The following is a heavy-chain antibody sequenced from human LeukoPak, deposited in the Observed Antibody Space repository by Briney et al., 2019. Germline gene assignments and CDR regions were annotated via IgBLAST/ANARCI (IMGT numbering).Heavy chain of an antibody. Sequence: GGSLRLSCAASGFTFTYYWMSWVRQSPGKGLEWVANIKRDGSEKYYVDSVKGRFTIPRDNAENSLYLQMNSLRAEDTAVYYCARARDYGSGKANGFDIWGQGTMVAVSS. CDR1: GFTFTYYW. V-gene: IGHV3-7*05. D-gene: IGHD3-10*01. CDR2: IKRDGSEK. J-gene: IGHJ3*02. CDR3: ARARDYGSGKANGFDI.